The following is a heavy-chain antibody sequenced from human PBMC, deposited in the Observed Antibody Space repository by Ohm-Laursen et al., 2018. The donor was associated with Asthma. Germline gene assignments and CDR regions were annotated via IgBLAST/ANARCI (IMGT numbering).Heavy chain of an antibody. J-gene: IGHJ4*02. CDR2: ISSSSSYT. CDR3: ARVSGGYVSH. D-gene: IGHD3-16*01. V-gene: IGHV3-11*06. CDR1: GFTFSDYY. Sequence: SLRLSCSASGFTFSDYYMSWIRQAPGKGLEWVSYISSSSSYTNYADSVKGRFTISRDNAKNSLYLQMNSLRAEDTAVYYCARVSGGYVSHWGQGTLVTVSS.